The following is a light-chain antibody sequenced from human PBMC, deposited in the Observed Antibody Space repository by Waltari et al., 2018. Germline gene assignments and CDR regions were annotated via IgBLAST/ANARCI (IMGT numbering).Light chain of an antibody. CDR1: SSDVGGYTY. Sequence: QSALTQPASVSGSPGQSITISCTGTSSDVGGYTYVSWYQQHPGKAPKLMLYDVSNRPSGVSNRLSGTKSGNPASLTISGLLAEDEADYYCSSYTSSSTVVFGGGTKLTVL. CDR2: DVS. J-gene: IGLJ2*01. V-gene: IGLV2-14*03. CDR3: SSYTSSSTVV.